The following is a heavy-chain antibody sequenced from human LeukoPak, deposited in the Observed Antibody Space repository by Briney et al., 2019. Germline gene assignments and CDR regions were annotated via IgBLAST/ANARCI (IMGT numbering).Heavy chain of an antibody. CDR1: GGSFSGYY. J-gene: IGHJ4*02. D-gene: IGHD3-22*01. V-gene: IGHV4-34*01. Sequence: SETLSLTCAVYGGSFSGYYWSWIRQPPGKGLEWIGEINHSGSTNYNPSLKSRATISVDTSKNQFSLKLSSVTAADTAVYYCAGLTYCYDSSAPMWGQGTLVTVSS. CDR2: INHSGST. CDR3: AGLTYCYDSSAPM.